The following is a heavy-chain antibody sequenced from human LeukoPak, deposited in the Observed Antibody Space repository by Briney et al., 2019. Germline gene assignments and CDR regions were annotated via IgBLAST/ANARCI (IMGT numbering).Heavy chain of an antibody. CDR2: IYSGGST. CDR1: GFTVSSNY. J-gene: IGHJ5*02. CDR3: ARETISTRARWFDP. D-gene: IGHD2-2*01. Sequence: GGSLRLSCAASGFTVSSNYMSWVRKAPGKGLEWVSVIYSGGSTYYADSVKGRFTISRDNSKNTLYLQMNSLRAEDTAVYYCARETISTRARWFDPWGQGTLVTVSS. V-gene: IGHV3-53*01.